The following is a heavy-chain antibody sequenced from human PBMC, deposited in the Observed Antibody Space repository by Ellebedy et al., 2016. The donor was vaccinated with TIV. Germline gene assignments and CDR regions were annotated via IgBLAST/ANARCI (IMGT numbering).Heavy chain of an antibody. CDR2: IYYSGST. Sequence: SETLSLTXTVSGGSISSSSYYWGWIRQPPGKGLEWIGSIYYSGSTYYNPSLKSRVTISVDTSKNQFSLKLSSVTAADTAVYYCARRGGSYYLYWGQGTLVTVSS. CDR1: GGSISSSSYY. J-gene: IGHJ4*02. D-gene: IGHD1-26*01. V-gene: IGHV4-39*01. CDR3: ARRGGSYYLY.